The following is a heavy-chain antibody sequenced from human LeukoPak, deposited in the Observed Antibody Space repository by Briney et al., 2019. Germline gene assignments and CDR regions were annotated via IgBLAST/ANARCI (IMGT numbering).Heavy chain of an antibody. CDR1: GYTFTSYS. J-gene: IGHJ4*02. D-gene: IGHD5-24*01. CDR3: ARLEMATTAEDYFDY. Sequence: ASVKVSCKASGYTFTSYSMHWVRQAPGQGLEWMGIINPSGGSTNYAQKFQGRVIMTRDTSTSTAYMELSSLRSEDTAVYYCARLEMATTAEDYFDYWGQGTLVTVSS. V-gene: IGHV1-46*01. CDR2: INPSGGST.